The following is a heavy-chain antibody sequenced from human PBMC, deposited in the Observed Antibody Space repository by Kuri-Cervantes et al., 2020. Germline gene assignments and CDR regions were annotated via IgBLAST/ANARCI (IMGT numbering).Heavy chain of an antibody. CDR3: AGTSMVRGVIRSHYYYYGMDA. CDR1: GGSISSYY. Sequence: SETLSLTCTVSGGSISSYYWSWIRQPPGKGLEWIGYIYYSGSTNYNPSLKSRVTISVDTSKNQFSLKLSSVTAADTAVYYCAGTSMVRGVIRSHYYYYGMDAWGQGTTVTVSS. D-gene: IGHD3-10*01. CDR2: IYYSGST. J-gene: IGHJ6*02. V-gene: IGHV4-59*01.